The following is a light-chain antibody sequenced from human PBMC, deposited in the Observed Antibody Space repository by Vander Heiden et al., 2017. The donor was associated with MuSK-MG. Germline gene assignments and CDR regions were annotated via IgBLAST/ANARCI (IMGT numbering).Light chain of an antibody. CDR1: QDISIY. V-gene: IGKV1-33*01. CDR3: QHYDNLPRLT. Sequence: DIQMTQSPSSLSASVGDRVIITCQASQDISIYLNWVQQKPGKAPEVLIYDVSNLETGVPSRFSGSGSGTDFTFTIDNLQPEDIATYYCQHYDNLPRLTFGGGTKVEIK. J-gene: IGKJ4*01. CDR2: DVS.